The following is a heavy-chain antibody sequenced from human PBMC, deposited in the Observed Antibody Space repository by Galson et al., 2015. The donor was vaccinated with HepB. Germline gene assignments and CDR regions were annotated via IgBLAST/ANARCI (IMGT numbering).Heavy chain of an antibody. V-gene: IGHV3-30*18. J-gene: IGHJ6*02. CDR2: ISYDGGNK. Sequence: SLRLSCAASGFTFSTYGMHWVRQAPGKGLGWVAVISYDGGNKYFADSVKGRFTISRDNSKNTLFLQMNSLRGEDTAVYYCAKDVIPPMVGYYYFGMDVWGQGTTVTVSS. D-gene: IGHD3-10*01. CDR3: AKDVIPPMVGYYYFGMDV. CDR1: GFTFSTYG.